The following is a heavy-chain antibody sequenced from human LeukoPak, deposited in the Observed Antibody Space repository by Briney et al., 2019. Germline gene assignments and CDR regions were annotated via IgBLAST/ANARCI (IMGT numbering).Heavy chain of an antibody. J-gene: IGHJ4*02. CDR1: GFTFSNYW. CDR3: ARYYYDSSGYYYVDPPFDY. V-gene: IGHV3-74*01. D-gene: IGHD3-22*01. CDR2: INSDGSTT. Sequence: GGSLRLSCAASGFTFSNYWMHWVRQAPGKGLVWVSRINSDGSTTNYADSVKGRFTISRDNAKNSLYLQMNSLRAEDTAVYYCARYYYDSSGYYYVDPPFDYWGQGTLVTVSS.